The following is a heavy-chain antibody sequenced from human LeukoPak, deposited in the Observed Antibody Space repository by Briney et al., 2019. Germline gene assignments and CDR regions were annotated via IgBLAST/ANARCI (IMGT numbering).Heavy chain of an antibody. D-gene: IGHD6-13*01. J-gene: IGHJ4*02. CDR1: GFTFSNYA. V-gene: IGHV3-23*01. Sequence: GGSLRLSCVASGFTFSNYAMSWVRQAPGKGLEWVSAISGSGGSTYYADSVKGRFTISRDNSKNTLYLQMNSLRAEDTAVYYCAKDSSSSFDYWGQGTLVTVSS. CDR3: AKDSSSSFDY. CDR2: ISGSGGST.